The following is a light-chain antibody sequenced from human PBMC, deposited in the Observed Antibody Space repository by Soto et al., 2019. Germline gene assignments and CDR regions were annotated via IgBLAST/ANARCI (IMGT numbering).Light chain of an antibody. V-gene: IGKV3-20*01. CDR1: QSVSSNY. CDR2: DAS. Sequence: IVLTQSPDTLSLSPGERANLSCRASQSVSSNYLAWYKQKLGQAPRLLIYDASRRATGIPDRFSGSGSGTDSTLTISRLEPEDFVVYYCQQYGRSPTFGQGTKVDIK. CDR3: QQYGRSPT. J-gene: IGKJ1*01.